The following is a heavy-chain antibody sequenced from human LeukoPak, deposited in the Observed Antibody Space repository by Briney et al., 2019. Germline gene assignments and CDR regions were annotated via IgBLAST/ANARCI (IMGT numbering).Heavy chain of an antibody. CDR1: GGTFSSYA. V-gene: IGHV1-69*10. CDR2: IIPIFGIA. Sequence: ASVKVSCKASGGTFSSYAISWVRQAPGQGLEWMGGIIPIFGIANYAQKFQGRVTITADKSTSTAYMELSSLRSEDTAVYYCARGARWLQLSTFDYWGQGTLVTVSS. CDR3: ARGARWLQLSTFDY. D-gene: IGHD5-24*01. J-gene: IGHJ4*02.